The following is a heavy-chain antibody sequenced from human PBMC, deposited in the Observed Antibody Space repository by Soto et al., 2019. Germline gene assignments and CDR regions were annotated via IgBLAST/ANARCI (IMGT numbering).Heavy chain of an antibody. CDR3: ARCPPLYGSGRGGYVDV. CDR2: IYYSGST. J-gene: IGHJ6*03. V-gene: IGHV4-31*03. Sequence: QVQLQESGPGLVKPSQTLSLTCTVSGGSISSGGYYWSWIRQHPGKGLEWIGYIYYSGSTYYNPSLKSRVTIAVDTSKNQFSLKLSSVTAADTAVYYCARCPPLYGSGRGGYVDVWGKGTTVTVSS. CDR1: GGSISSGGYY. D-gene: IGHD3-10*01.